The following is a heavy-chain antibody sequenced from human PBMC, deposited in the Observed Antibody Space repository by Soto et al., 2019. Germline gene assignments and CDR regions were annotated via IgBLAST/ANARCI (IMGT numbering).Heavy chain of an antibody. CDR3: ARAFKTRWLQSTYYFDY. J-gene: IGHJ4*02. CDR2: INHSGST. V-gene: IGHV4-34*01. Sequence: QVQLQQWGAGLLKPSETLSLTCAVYGGSFSGYYWSWIRQPPGKGLVWIGEINHSGSTNYHPPLKSRVTISVDTSKIQFSLKLSSVTAADTAVYYCARAFKTRWLQSTYYFDYWGQGTLVTVSS. CDR1: GGSFSGYY. D-gene: IGHD5-12*01.